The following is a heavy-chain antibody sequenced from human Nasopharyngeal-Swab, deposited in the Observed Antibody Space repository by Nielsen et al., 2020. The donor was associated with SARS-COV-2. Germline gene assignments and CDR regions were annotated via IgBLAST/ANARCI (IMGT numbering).Heavy chain of an antibody. CDR3: ARGRGELRGGYPHDY. Sequence: GESLKISCTASGFTFSSFWMHWVRQAPGKGLVWVSHVHGDGSRKTYADSVKGRFTISRDNAKNALYLQMNNLRAEDTAVYYCARGRGELRGGYPHDYWGQGTLVTVSS. CDR2: VHGDGSRK. V-gene: IGHV3-74*03. D-gene: IGHD3-22*01. CDR1: GFTFSSFW. J-gene: IGHJ4*02.